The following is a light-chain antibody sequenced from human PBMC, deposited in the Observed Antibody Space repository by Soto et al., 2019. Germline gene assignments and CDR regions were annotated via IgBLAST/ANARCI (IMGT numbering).Light chain of an antibody. Sequence: EIVLTQSPATLSLSPGERATLSCRASQSVSSYLAWYRQKPGQAPRLLIYDASNRATGIPARFSGSGSGTDFTLTISSLEPEDFAVYYCQQRSSWPLTFGQGTRLEIK. CDR2: DAS. V-gene: IGKV3-11*01. J-gene: IGKJ5*01. CDR3: QQRSSWPLT. CDR1: QSVSSY.